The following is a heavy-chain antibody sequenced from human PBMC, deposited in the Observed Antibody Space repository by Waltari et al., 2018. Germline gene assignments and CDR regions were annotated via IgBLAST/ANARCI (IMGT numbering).Heavy chain of an antibody. Sequence: EVQLVESGGGLVQPGGSLRLSCAASGFTFSSYNMNWVRQAPGKGLECISYSRSSSDTIYYADSVKGRFTISRDNAKNSLYLQMNSLRVEDTAVYYCARGEYSLTYWGQGTLVTVPS. CDR2: SRSSSDTI. J-gene: IGHJ4*02. CDR3: ARGEYSLTY. D-gene: IGHD6-6*01. CDR1: GFTFSSYN. V-gene: IGHV3-48*04.